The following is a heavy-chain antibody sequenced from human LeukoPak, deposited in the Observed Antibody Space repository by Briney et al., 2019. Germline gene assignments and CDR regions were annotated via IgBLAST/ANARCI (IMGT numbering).Heavy chain of an antibody. D-gene: IGHD6-19*01. J-gene: IGHJ4*02. CDR3: AKQYSGGWYYFDY. Sequence: GGSLRLSCAATGFTFSSYAMTWVRQAPGKGLEWVSAIGGSTYYADSVKGRFTISRDNSENTLYLQMNSLRAEDTAVYYYAKQYSGGWYYFDYWGQGTLVTVSS. V-gene: IGHV3-23*01. CDR1: GFTFSSYA. CDR2: IGGST.